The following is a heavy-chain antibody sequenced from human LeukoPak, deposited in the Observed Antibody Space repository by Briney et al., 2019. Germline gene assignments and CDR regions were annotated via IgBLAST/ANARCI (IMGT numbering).Heavy chain of an antibody. CDR1: GGSISSYY. Sequence: SETLSLTCTVSGGSISSYYWSWIRQPPGKGLEWIGYIYYSGSTNYNPSPKRRVTISVDTPKNQFSLKLSSVTAADTAVYYCARVRGRVDVWGQGTTVTVSS. D-gene: IGHD3-10*01. CDR3: ARVRGRVDV. J-gene: IGHJ6*02. CDR2: IYYSGST. V-gene: IGHV4-59*01.